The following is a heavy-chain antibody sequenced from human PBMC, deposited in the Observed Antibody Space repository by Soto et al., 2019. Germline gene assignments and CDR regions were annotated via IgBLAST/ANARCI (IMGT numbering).Heavy chain of an antibody. J-gene: IGHJ6*02. CDR2: INHSGST. Sequence: SETLSLTCAVYGGSFSGYYWSWIRQPPGKGLEWIGEINHSGSTNYNPSLKSRVTISVDTSKNQFSLKLSSVTAADTAVYYCARGPDIVVGKGMDVWGQGTTVTVS. CDR1: GGSFSGYY. D-gene: IGHD2-2*01. V-gene: IGHV4-34*01. CDR3: ARGPDIVVGKGMDV.